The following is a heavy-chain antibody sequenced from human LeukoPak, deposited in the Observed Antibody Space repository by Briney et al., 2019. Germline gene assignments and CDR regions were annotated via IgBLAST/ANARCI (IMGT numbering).Heavy chain of an antibody. Sequence: SETLSLTCTVSGGSISSGGYYWSWIRQHPGKGLEWIGYIYYSGSTYYNPSLKSRVTISVDTSKNQFSLKLSSVTAADTAVYYCARAPGYCTNGVCSPVGYSDYWGQGTLVTVSS. J-gene: IGHJ4*02. CDR2: IYYSGST. CDR1: GGSISSGGYY. D-gene: IGHD2-8*01. V-gene: IGHV4-31*03. CDR3: ARAPGYCTNGVCSPVGYSDY.